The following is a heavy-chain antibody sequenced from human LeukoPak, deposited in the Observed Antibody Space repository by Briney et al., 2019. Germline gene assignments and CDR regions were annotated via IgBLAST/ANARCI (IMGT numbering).Heavy chain of an antibody. D-gene: IGHD3-22*01. CDR1: GYTFTSYY. J-gene: IGHJ3*02. CDR3: AKDAYYDSSGYQLRGFDAFDI. CDR2: VNPTSGGT. Sequence: ASVKVSCKTSGYTFTSYYMHWVRQAPGQGLEWMGWVNPTSGGTNYAQKFQGRVTITRDTSISTAYMELSRVRSDDTAVYYCAKDAYYDSSGYQLRGFDAFDIWGQGTMVTVSS. V-gene: IGHV1-2*02.